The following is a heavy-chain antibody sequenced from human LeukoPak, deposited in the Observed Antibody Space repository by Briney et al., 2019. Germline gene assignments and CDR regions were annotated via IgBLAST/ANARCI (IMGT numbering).Heavy chain of an antibody. Sequence: PGGSLRLSCAASGFTFSRYWMSWVRQAPGKGLEWVANIKQDGSEKYYVDSVKGRFTISRDNAKNSLYLQMSSLRAEDTAVYYCARGLSGNTFYFDYWGQGTLVTVSS. V-gene: IGHV3-7*01. CDR3: ARGLSGNTFYFDY. CDR2: IKQDGSEK. D-gene: IGHD1-26*01. J-gene: IGHJ4*02. CDR1: GFTFSRYW.